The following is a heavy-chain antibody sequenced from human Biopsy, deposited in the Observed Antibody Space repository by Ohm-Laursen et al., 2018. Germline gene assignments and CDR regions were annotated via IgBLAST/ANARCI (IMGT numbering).Heavy chain of an antibody. Sequence: TQTLTLTCTFSGFSFTTVGMRVTWIRQAPGKALEWLAHIDWAGDTRYSASLKTRLSISKDTFKDQAVLTMTDIDPVDTATYYCARASASQYYGVDVWGQGTSVTVSS. CDR2: IDWAGDT. CDR3: ARASASQYYGVDV. V-gene: IGHV2-70*04. J-gene: IGHJ6*02. CDR1: GFSFTTVGMR. D-gene: IGHD1-26*01.